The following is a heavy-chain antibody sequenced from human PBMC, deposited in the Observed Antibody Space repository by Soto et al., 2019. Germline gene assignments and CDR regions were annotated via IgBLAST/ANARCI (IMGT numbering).Heavy chain of an antibody. CDR2: ISAYNGNT. V-gene: IGHV1-18*01. Sequence: QVQLVQSGAEVKKPGASVKVSCKASGYTFTSYGISWVRQAPGQGLEWMGWISAYNGNTNYAQKLQGRGTMTTDTSTSTAYLELRSLRSADTAVYYCARDGYYDRSGYRSDFDYWGQGTLVTVSS. CDR3: ARDGYYDRSGYRSDFDY. D-gene: IGHD3-22*01. CDR1: GYTFTSYG. J-gene: IGHJ4*02.